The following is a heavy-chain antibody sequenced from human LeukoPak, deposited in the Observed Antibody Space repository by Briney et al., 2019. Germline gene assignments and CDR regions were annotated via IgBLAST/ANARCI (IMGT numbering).Heavy chain of an antibody. CDR3: ARQNFVVVTAIRIFDY. Sequence: SETLSLTCAVHGGSFSGYYWSWIRAPPGKGLEWVGQINDSGSTNYNPSLKRRVNISVDSSKNQFPLKLTSVTAADTAVYYCARQNFVVVTAIRIFDYWGQGTLVTVSS. D-gene: IGHD2-21*02. V-gene: IGHV4-34*01. CDR2: INDSGST. J-gene: IGHJ4*02. CDR1: GGSFSGYY.